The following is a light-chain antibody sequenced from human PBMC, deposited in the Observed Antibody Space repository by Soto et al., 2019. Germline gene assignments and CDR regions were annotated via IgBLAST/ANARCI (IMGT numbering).Light chain of an antibody. CDR1: QSVSSN. V-gene: IGKV3-15*01. J-gene: IGKJ5*01. CDR2: GAS. Sequence: EIVMTQSPATLSVSPGERATLSCRASQSVSSNLAWYQQKPGQAPRLLIYGASTRATGIPARFSGSGSGTDFTLTISSLQSEDFGVYYCQQRSNWPLITFGQGTRLEIK. CDR3: QQRSNWPLIT.